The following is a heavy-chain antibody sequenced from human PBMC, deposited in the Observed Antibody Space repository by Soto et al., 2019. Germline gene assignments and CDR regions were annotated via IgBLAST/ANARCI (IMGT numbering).Heavy chain of an antibody. CDR1: GFTFSSYA. Sequence: PGGSLRLSCAASGFTFSSYAMHWVRQAPGKGLEWVAVISYDGSNKYYADSVKGRFTISRDNSKNTLYLQMNSLRAEDTAVYYCARAALGTPGYGYSFDYWGQGTLVTVSS. D-gene: IGHD5-18*01. J-gene: IGHJ4*02. CDR2: ISYDGSNK. V-gene: IGHV3-30-3*01. CDR3: ARAALGTPGYGYSFDY.